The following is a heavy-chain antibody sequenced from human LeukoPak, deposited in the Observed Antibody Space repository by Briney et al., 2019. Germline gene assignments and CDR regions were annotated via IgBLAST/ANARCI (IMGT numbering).Heavy chain of an antibody. D-gene: IGHD1-26*01. CDR2: IYPGDSDT. CDR3: ARPLISSGSYPDY. V-gene: IGHV5-51*01. J-gene: IGHJ4*02. CDR1: GYSFTNYW. Sequence: GESLKISCKGSGYSFTNYWIGWVRQMPGKGLEWMGIIYPGDSDTRYIPSFQGQVTISADKSISTAYLQWSSLKASDTAMYYCARPLISSGSYPDYWGQGTLVTVSS.